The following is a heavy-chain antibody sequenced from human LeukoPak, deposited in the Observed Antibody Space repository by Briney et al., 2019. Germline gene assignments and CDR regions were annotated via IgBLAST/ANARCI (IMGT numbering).Heavy chain of an antibody. D-gene: IGHD3-16*01. Sequence: GGSLRLSCAASGFTFSNAWMSWVRQAPGKGLEWVGRIKSKTDGGTTDYAAPVKGRFAISRDDSKNTLYLQMNSLKTEDTAVYYCTTRQYDYQASKVSFVDYWAREPWSPSPQ. CDR3: TTRQYDYQASKVSFVDY. CDR2: IKSKTDGGTT. CDR1: GFTFSNAW. J-gene: IGHJ4*02. V-gene: IGHV3-15*01.